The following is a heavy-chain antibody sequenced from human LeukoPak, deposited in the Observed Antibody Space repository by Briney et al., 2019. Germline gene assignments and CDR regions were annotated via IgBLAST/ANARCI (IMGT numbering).Heavy chain of an antibody. Sequence: QPGRSLRLSCAASGFTFSSYAMHWVREAPGKGLEWVAVISYDGSNKYYADSVKGRFTISRDNSKNTLYLQMNSLRAEDTAVYYCARGGYDFWSGLQYYWGQGTLVTVSS. CDR3: ARGGYDFWSGLQYY. D-gene: IGHD3-3*01. CDR2: ISYDGSNK. V-gene: IGHV3-30*04. CDR1: GFTFSSYA. J-gene: IGHJ4*02.